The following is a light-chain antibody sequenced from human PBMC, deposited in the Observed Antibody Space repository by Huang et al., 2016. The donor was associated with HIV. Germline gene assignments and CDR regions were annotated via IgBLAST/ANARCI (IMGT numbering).Light chain of an antibody. CDR2: GAS. CDR1: QSLRDTY. CDR3: LQYDRSPLT. J-gene: IGKJ4*01. V-gene: IGKV3-20*01. Sequence: EIVLTQSPGTLSLSPGETATFSCRASQSLRDTYIAWYQQRPGQAPRLLIYGASSRATGIPDRFSGSGSGTDFTLTINRLEPQDFAVYFCLQYDRSPLTFGGGTKVE.